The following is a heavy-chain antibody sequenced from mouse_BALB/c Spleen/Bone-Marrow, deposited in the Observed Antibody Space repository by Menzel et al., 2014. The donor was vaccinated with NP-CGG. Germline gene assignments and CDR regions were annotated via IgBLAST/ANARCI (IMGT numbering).Heavy chain of an antibody. CDR1: GYTFTEYI. CDR3: ARHKGGEKGFDY. CDR2: IYPGSGSI. J-gene: IGHJ2*01. Sequence: VQLQQSGAGLVKPGASVKLSCKASGYTFTEYIIHWVKQRSGQGLEWIGWIYPGSGSIKYNEKFKDKATLTADKSSSAVYIEHSRLTSEDSAVYFCARHKGGEKGFDYWGQGTTRTVSS. V-gene: IGHV1-62-2*01.